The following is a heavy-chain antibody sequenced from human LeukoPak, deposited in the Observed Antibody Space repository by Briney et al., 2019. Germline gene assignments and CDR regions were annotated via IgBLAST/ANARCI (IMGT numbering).Heavy chain of an antibody. CDR1: GGSISSYY. V-gene: IGHV4-59*08. CDR2: IYYSGST. Sequence: PSETLSLTCTVSGGSISSYYWSWIRQPPGKGLEWIGYIYYSGSTNYNPSLKSRVTISVDTSKNQFSLKLSSVTAADTAVYYCARNPDSGSYYDIPYYFDYWGQGTLATVSS. CDR3: ARNPDSGSYYDIPYYFDY. D-gene: IGHD1-26*01. J-gene: IGHJ4*02.